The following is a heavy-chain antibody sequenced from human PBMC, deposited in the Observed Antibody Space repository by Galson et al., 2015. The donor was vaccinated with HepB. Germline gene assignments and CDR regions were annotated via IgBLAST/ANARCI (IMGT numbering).Heavy chain of an antibody. CDR2: ISWNSGSI. Sequence: SLRLSCAASGFTFDDYAMHWVRQAPGKGLEWVSGISWNSGSIGYADSVKGRFTISRDNAKNSLYLQMNSLRAEDTALYYCAKDIARYYDFWSGYFGYWGQGTLVTVSS. CDR1: GFTFDDYA. J-gene: IGHJ4*02. CDR3: AKDIARYYDFWSGYFGY. D-gene: IGHD3-3*01. V-gene: IGHV3-9*01.